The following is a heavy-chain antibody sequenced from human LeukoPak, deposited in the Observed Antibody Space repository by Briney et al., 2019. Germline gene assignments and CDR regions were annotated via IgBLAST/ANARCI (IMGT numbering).Heavy chain of an antibody. V-gene: IGHV4-34*01. CDR3: ASRIAARPFSDY. CDR1: GGSFSGYY. Sequence: SETLSLTCAVCGGSFSGYYWSWIRQPPGKGLEWIGEINHSGSTNYNPSLKSRVTISVDTSKNQFFLKLSSVTAADTAVYYCASRIAARPFSDYWGQGTLVTVSS. J-gene: IGHJ4*02. CDR2: INHSGST. D-gene: IGHD6-6*01.